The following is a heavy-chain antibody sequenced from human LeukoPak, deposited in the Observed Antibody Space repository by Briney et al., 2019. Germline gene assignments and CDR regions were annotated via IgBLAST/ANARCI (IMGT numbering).Heavy chain of an antibody. D-gene: IGHD3-10*01. CDR2: IYYSGST. CDR3: ARGGYYGSGNDFRFDP. V-gene: IGHV4-39*07. Sequence: SETLSLTCSVSGGSIGSSSYYWGWIRQPPGKGLEWIGSIYYSGSTYYDPSLKSRATISVDTSKNQFSLKLSSVTAADTAIYYCARGGYYGSGNDFRFDPWGQGTLVTVSS. CDR1: GGSIGSSSYY. J-gene: IGHJ5*02.